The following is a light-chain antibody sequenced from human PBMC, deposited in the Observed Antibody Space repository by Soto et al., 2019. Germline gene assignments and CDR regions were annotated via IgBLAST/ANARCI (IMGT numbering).Light chain of an antibody. CDR2: KAS. J-gene: IGKJ5*01. V-gene: IGKV1-5*03. CDR3: QQYEIYPIT. Sequence: DIQMPQSPSTLSASVGDRVTITCRASQNINSWLAWYQQKPGKAPKLLIYKASSVESGVTSRFSGSGSGTEFTLTISSLQPDDFAAYYCQQYEIYPITFGQGTRLEIK. CDR1: QNINSW.